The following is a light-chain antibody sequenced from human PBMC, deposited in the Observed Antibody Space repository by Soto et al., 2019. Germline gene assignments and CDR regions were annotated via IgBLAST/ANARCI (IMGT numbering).Light chain of an antibody. CDR2: DSS. CDR3: QQRKQWPPIT. V-gene: IGKV3-11*01. J-gene: IGKJ5*01. CDR1: QSVDKF. Sequence: EIVLTQSPGTLSLSPGETSTLSCRFSQSVDKFLAWYQLRPGQPPRLLIFDSSNRATGVPVRFSGSGTGTVFTLTIGSLEPEDSAVYYCQQRKQWPPITFGQGTRLEIK.